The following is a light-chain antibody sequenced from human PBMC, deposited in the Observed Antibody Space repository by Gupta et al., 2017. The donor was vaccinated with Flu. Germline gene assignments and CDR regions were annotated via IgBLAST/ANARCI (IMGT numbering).Light chain of an antibody. CDR3: CSYSGTFAFV. J-gene: IGLJ2*01. CDR2: GVT. V-gene: IGLV2-11*01. Sequence: TSDVGNYDYVAWYQQSPGEAPKLVIYGVTQRPSGVPDRFSGSKSGNAASLTICGLQAEDEAFYCCCSYSGTFAFVFGGGTRLTVL. CDR1: TSDVGNYDY.